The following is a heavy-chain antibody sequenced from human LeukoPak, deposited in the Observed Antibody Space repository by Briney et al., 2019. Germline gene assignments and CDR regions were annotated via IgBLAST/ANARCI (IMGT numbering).Heavy chain of an antibody. CDR1: GITFSSYW. CDR3: AKMGQTYYYGMDV. Sequence: PGGSLRLSCAASGITFSSYWMSWVRQAPGKGLEWVANIKQDGSEKHYVDSVKGRFTISRDNAKNSLYLQMNSLRAEDTAVYYCAKMGQTYYYGMDVWGQGTTVTVSS. V-gene: IGHV3-7*01. J-gene: IGHJ6*02. CDR2: IKQDGSEK. D-gene: IGHD2-8*01.